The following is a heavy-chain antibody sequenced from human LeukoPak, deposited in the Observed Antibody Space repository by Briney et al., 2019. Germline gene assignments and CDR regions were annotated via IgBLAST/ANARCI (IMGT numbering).Heavy chain of an antibody. J-gene: IGHJ4*02. CDR2: ISAYNGNT. CDR1: GYTFTSYH. Sequence: GCSVTLSCKASGYTFTSYHINWVRLAPGQGLEWMGWISAYNGNTNYAQELRGRVTMTTDTATSAAYMEVRSLRSDDTAVYYCTRTSSDYFYLNYWGQAALATVSS. D-gene: IGHD3-22*01. V-gene: IGHV1-18*01. CDR3: TRTSSDYFYLNY.